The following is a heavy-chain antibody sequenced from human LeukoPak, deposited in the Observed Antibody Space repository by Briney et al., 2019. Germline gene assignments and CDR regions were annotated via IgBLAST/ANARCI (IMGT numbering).Heavy chain of an antibody. CDR2: IYYSGST. CDR1: GGSISSYY. J-gene: IGHJ4*02. V-gene: IGHV4-59*12. D-gene: IGHD5-18*01. Sequence: SETLSLTCTVSGGSISSYYWSWIRQPPGKGLEWIGYIYYSGSTNYNPSLKSRVTISVDTSKNQFSLKLSSVTAADTAVYYCARGGNTAMVNYWGQGTLVTVSS. CDR3: ARGGNTAMVNY.